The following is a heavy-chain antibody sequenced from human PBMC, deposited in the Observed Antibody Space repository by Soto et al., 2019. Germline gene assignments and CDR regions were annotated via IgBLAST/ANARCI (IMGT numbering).Heavy chain of an antibody. CDR1: GGSISSYY. V-gene: IGHV4-59*12. CDR3: ARETPRGDILTGSYNEYFAFDI. CDR2: IYYSGST. Sequence: SETLSLTCSVSGGSISSYYWSWIRQPPGKGLEWIGYIYYSGSTNYNPSLKSRVTISVDTSKNQFSLKLNSVTAADTAVYYCARETPRGDILTGSYNEYFAFDIWGQGTMVTVSS. J-gene: IGHJ3*02. D-gene: IGHD3-9*01.